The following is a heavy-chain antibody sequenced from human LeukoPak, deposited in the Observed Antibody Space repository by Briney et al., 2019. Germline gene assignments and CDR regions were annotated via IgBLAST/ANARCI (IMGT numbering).Heavy chain of an antibody. CDR3: ASPRERFVNRGYFDY. CDR1: GFTFSSYA. D-gene: IGHD1-1*01. Sequence: PGGSLRLSCAASGFTFSSYAMSWVRQAPGKGLEWVLAISGSGGSTYYADSVKGRFTISRDNSKNTLYLQMNSLRAEDTAVYYCASPRERFVNRGYFDYWGQGTLVTVSS. V-gene: IGHV3-23*01. J-gene: IGHJ4*02. CDR2: ISGSGGST.